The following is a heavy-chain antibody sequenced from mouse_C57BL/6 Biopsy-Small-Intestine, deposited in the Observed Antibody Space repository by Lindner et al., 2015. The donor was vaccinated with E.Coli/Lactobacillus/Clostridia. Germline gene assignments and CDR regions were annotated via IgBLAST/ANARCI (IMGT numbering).Heavy chain of an antibody. CDR2: IFPGSGST. V-gene: IGHV1-75*01. D-gene: IGHD3-2*02. CDR1: GYTFTDHY. Sequence: VQLQESGPELVKPGASVKISCKASGYTFTDHYINWVKQRPGQGLEWIGWIFPGSGSTYYNEKFKGKATLTVDKSSSTAYMLLSSLTSEDSAVYFCARQKTAQAWFAYWGQGTLVTVSA. J-gene: IGHJ3*01. CDR3: ARQKTAQAWFAY.